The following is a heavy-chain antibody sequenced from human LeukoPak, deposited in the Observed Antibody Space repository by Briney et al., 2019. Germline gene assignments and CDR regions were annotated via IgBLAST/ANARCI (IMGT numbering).Heavy chain of an antibody. CDR1: GGSISSYY. CDR2: IYYSGST. V-gene: IGHV4-59*01. D-gene: IGHD1-7*01. Sequence: SETLSLTCTVSGGSISSYYWSWIRQPPGKGLEWIGYIYYSGSTNYNPSLKSRVTISVDTSKNQFSLKLSSVTAADTAVYYCARSITGTKGPYFDYWGQETLVTVSS. J-gene: IGHJ4*02. CDR3: ARSITGTKGPYFDY.